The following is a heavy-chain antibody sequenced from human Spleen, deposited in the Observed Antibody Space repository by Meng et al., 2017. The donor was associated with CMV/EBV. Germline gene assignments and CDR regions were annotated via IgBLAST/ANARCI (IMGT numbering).Heavy chain of an antibody. J-gene: IGHJ4*02. CDR1: GYTFTSHG. Sequence: QVQLVPFGAEVEKPGASVKVSCKASGYTFTSHGISWLRQAPGQGLEWMGWISANNGNTNYAQKLQGRVTMTTDTSTSTAYMELRSLRSDDTAVYYCARDLGANEDYWGQGTLVTVSS. D-gene: IGHD1-26*01. CDR3: ARDLGANEDY. V-gene: IGHV1-18*01. CDR2: ISANNGNT.